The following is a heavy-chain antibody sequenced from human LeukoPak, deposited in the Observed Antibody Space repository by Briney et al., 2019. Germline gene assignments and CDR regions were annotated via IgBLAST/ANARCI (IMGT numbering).Heavy chain of an antibody. CDR1: GYTFTGYY. D-gene: IGHD1-1*01. V-gene: IGHV1-2*02. Sequence: ASVTVSCKSSGYTFTGYYMRWVRQPPGPGLERKGGINPNSGGTNYAQKFQGRVTMTRDTSISTAYMELSRLRSDDTAVYYCARTGTADYWGQGTLVTVSS. CDR2: INPNSGGT. J-gene: IGHJ4*02. CDR3: ARTGTADY.